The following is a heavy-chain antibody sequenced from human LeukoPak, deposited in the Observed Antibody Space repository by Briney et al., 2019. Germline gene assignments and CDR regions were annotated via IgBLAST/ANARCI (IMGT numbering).Heavy chain of an antibody. CDR3: ARDIAAAGTGYMDV. CDR1: GFTFSDYY. CDR2: ISSSGSTI. J-gene: IGHJ6*03. Sequence: GGPLRLSCAASGFTFSDYYMSWIRQAPGKGLEWVSYISSSGSTIYYADSVKGRFTISRDNAKNSLYLQMNSLRAEDTAVYYCARDIAAAGTGYMDVWGKGTTVTVSS. D-gene: IGHD6-13*01. V-gene: IGHV3-11*01.